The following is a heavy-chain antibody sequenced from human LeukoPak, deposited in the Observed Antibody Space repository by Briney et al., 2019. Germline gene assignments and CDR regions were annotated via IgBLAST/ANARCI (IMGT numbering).Heavy chain of an antibody. J-gene: IGHJ4*02. CDR1: GGSISPYY. D-gene: IGHD1-1*01. CDR2: IYHRGTS. CDR3: ARQFCPNCRFDH. V-gene: IGHV4-59*08. Sequence: PSETLSLTCNVSGGSISPYYWSWIRQPPGKGLEYIGYIYHRGTSNYNPSLKSRVIISVDTSRNQFSLKLTSVTAADTAMYYRARQFCPNCRFDHWGQGTLVTVSS.